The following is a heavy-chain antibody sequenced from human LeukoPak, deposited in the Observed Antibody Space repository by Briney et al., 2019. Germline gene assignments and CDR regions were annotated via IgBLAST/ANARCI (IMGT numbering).Heavy chain of an antibody. CDR2: ISYDGSNK. J-gene: IGHJ6*04. Sequence: PGRSLRLSCAASGFTFSSYAMHWVRQAPGKGLEWVAVISYDGSNKYYADSVKGRFTISRDNSKNTLYLQMNSLRAEDTAVYYCAREMVWGVIIYYYYGMDVWGKGTTVTVSS. D-gene: IGHD3-10*01. CDR1: GFTFSSYA. CDR3: AREMVWGVIIYYYYGMDV. V-gene: IGHV3-30*04.